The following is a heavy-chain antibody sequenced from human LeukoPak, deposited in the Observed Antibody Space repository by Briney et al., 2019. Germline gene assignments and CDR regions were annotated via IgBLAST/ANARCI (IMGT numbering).Heavy chain of an antibody. V-gene: IGHV1-18*01. D-gene: IGHD6-19*01. J-gene: IGHJ4*02. CDR3: AKTTAGYSSGRYPGWPVDY. Sequence: GASVKVSCKASGYTFTSYGISWVRQAPGQGLEWMGWISVSNGDTNYAQKFQGRVTMTTDTSTNTAYMDLRSLRSDDTAVYYCAKTTAGYSSGRYPGWPVDYWGQGTLVTVSS. CDR1: GYTFTSYG. CDR2: ISVSNGDT.